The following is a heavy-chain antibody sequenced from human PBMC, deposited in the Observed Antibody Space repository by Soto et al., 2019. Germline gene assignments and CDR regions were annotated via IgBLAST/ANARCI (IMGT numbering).Heavy chain of an antibody. D-gene: IGHD2-2*02. CDR2: IKSRADGGTA. J-gene: IGHJ5*02. CDR3: TIAIGSWFDP. Sequence: GGSLRLPCAASGFTFSNAWMNWVRQAPGNGLEWVGRIKSRADGGTAEYAAPVKGRFTISRDDSKNTLYLQMNSLKTEDTAMYYCTIAIGSWFDPWGQGTLVTVSS. CDR1: GFTFSNAW. V-gene: IGHV3-15*07.